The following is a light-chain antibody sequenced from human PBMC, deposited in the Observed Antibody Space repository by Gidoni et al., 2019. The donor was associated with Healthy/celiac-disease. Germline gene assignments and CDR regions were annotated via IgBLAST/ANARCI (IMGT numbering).Light chain of an antibody. CDR2: DAS. Sequence: EILLTQSPATLSLSPGERATLSCRASQSVGSYLAWYQQKPGQAPRLLIYDASNSATGIPARFSGSGSGTDFNLTISSLEPEDVEVYYCQRRSNWPPGSTFGPGTKVDIK. J-gene: IGKJ3*01. CDR1: QSVGSY. V-gene: IGKV3-11*01. CDR3: QRRSNWPPGST.